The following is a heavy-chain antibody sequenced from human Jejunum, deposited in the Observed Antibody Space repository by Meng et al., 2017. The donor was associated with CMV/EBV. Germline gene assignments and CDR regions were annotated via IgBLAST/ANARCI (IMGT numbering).Heavy chain of an antibody. CDR2: INSEGTTT. D-gene: IGHD3-16*01. V-gene: IGHV3-74*01. J-gene: IGHJ4*02. CDR1: GGTLSRYW. Sequence: CAACGGTLSRYWLHWVRQAPGKGLVWVSHINSEGTTTRYAACVKGRFTVSRDNTKNTVYLQMNSLRAEDTAVYYCSPLWSTPTFDCWGQGTLVTVSS. CDR3: SPLWSTPTFDC.